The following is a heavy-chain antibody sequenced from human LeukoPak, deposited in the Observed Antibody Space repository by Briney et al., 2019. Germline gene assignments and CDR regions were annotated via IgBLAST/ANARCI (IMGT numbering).Heavy chain of an antibody. CDR1: GYSFTTYW. CDR3: ARSLLRFLEWSPAHY. D-gene: IGHD3-3*01. CDR2: IYPGDSDT. V-gene: IGHV5-51*01. J-gene: IGHJ4*02. Sequence: GESLKISCQGSGYSFTTYWIGWVRQMPGKGLEWMGIIYPGDSDTRYSPSFQGQVTISADKSISTAYLQWSSLKASDTAMYYCARSLLRFLEWSPAHYWGQGTLVTVSS.